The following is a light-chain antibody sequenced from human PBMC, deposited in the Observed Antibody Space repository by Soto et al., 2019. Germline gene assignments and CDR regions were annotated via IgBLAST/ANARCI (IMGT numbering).Light chain of an antibody. Sequence: EIVMTQSPATLSLSPGERATLSCRASQSVSSSYLAWYQQKPGQAPRLLIYGASSRATGIPDRFSGSGSGTEFTLTIGSLQSDDFAVYYCQQYNNWPRTFGQGTKV. CDR2: GAS. CDR3: QQYNNWPRT. V-gene: IGKV3D-15*01. CDR1: QSVSSSY. J-gene: IGKJ2*01.